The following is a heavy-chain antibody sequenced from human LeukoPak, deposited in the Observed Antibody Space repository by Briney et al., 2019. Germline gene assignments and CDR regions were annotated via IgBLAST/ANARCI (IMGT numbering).Heavy chain of an antibody. J-gene: IGHJ4*02. CDR1: GFRFSDFT. Sequence: GGSLRLSCAASGFRFSDFTMTWVRQAPGKGPEWVSAIGGRGGSTYYADSVKGRFTISRDNSKNTLYLQMNSLRAEDTAVYYCANYYYGSGSQLTHYWGQGTLVTVSS. V-gene: IGHV3-23*01. CDR3: ANYYYGSGSQLTHY. CDR2: IGGRGGST. D-gene: IGHD3-10*01.